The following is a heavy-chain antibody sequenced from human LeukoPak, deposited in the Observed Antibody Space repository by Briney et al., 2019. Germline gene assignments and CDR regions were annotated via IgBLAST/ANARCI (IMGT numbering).Heavy chain of an antibody. CDR3: ARGLWQQMIQGYDY. D-gene: IGHD6-13*01. CDR1: GVTFTTYG. CDR2: IWNDGSYK. V-gene: IGHV3-33*01. Sequence: GSLRLSCAASGVTFTTYGMHWVRQAPGKGLEWVAVIWNDGSYKHYADSVKGRFTISRDDSKNTIYLQMNSLRAEDTAVYYCARGLWQQMIQGYDYWGQGTLVTVSS. J-gene: IGHJ4*02.